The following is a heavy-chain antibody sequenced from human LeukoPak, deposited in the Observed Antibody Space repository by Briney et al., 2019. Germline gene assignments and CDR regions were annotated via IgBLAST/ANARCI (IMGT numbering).Heavy chain of an antibody. J-gene: IGHJ4*02. Sequence: GESLKISCKGSGYSFTNYWIAWVRQMPGKGLEWMGIIYPGDSDTRYSPSFQGQVTISADKSISTAYLQWRSLKASDTAMYYCARQWYEDTAMVDYWGQGTLVTVSS. CDR2: IYPGDSDT. V-gene: IGHV5-51*01. D-gene: IGHD5-18*01. CDR3: ARQWYEDTAMVDY. CDR1: GYSFTNYW.